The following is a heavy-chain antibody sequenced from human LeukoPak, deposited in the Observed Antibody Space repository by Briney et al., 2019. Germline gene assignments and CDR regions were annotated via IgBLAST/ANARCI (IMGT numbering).Heavy chain of an antibody. CDR2: INHSGST. D-gene: IGHD1-1*01. V-gene: IGHV4-34*01. CDR1: GGSFSGYY. J-gene: IGHJ5*02. Sequence: SSETLPLTCAVYGGSFSGYYWSWIRQPPGKGLEWIGEINHSGSTNYNPSLKSRVTISVDTSKNQFSLKLSSVTAADTAVYYCARATTGTTSDRGIFDPWGQGTLVTVSS. CDR3: ARATTGTTSDRGIFDP.